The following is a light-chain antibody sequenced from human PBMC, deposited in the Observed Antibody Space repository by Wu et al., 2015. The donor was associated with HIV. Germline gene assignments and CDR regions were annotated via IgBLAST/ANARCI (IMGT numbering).Light chain of an antibody. CDR1: QSVSIN. Sequence: EIVMTQSPGTLSVSPGERATLSCRASQSVSINLAWYQRKPGQAPRLLIYGASTRATGIPARFSGSGSGTEFTLTISNMQSEDFAVYYCQEYNQWPPWTFGQGTKVEVK. J-gene: IGKJ1*01. CDR3: QEYNQWPPWT. CDR2: GAS. V-gene: IGKV3-15*01.